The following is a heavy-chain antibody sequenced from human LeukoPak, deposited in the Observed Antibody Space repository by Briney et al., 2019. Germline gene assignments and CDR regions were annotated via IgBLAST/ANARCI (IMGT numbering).Heavy chain of an antibody. J-gene: IGHJ3*02. D-gene: IGHD4-17*01. V-gene: IGHV3-11*01. CDR1: GFTFSDYY. Sequence: GGSLRLSCAASGFTFSDYYMSWIRQAPGKGLEWVSYIGSSGSTIYYADSVKGRFTISRDNAKNSLYLQMNSLRAEDTAVYYCARADYGDYVDDAFDIWGQGTMVTVSS. CDR3: ARADYGDYVDDAFDI. CDR2: IGSSGSTI.